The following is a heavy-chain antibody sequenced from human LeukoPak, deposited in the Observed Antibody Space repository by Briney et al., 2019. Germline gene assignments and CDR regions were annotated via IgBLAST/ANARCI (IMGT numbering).Heavy chain of an antibody. CDR2: ISGSSSFI. V-gene: IGHV3-21*01. CDR3: ARLLTETAIFTDYYYYMDV. D-gene: IGHD5-18*01. CDR1: GFTFSSYN. Sequence: PGGSLRLSCAASGFTFSSYNMNWVRQAPGKGLEWVSSISGSSSFIYYADSLKGRFTISRDNAKNSLYLQMNSLRAEDTAVYYCARLLTETAIFTDYYYYMDVWGKGTTVTVSS. J-gene: IGHJ6*03.